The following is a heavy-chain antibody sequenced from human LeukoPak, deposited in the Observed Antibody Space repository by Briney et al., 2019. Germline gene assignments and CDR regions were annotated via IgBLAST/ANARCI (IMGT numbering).Heavy chain of an antibody. D-gene: IGHD3-22*01. V-gene: IGHV3-9*01. CDR3: VKDYYDSSGSHMDV. J-gene: IGHJ6*03. Sequence: GRSLRLSCAASGFTFDDYAMHWVRQAPGKGLEWVSGISWNSGSIGYADSVKGRFTISRDNAKNSLYLQMNSLRAEDTALYYCVKDYYDSSGSHMDVWGKGTTVTVSS. CDR2: ISWNSGSI. CDR1: GFTFDDYA.